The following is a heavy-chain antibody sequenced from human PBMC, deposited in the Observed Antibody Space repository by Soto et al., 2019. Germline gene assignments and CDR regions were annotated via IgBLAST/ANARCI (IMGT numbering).Heavy chain of an antibody. V-gene: IGHV1-8*01. J-gene: IGHJ4*02. CDR1: GYTFTSYD. CDR2: MNPNTGNS. CDR3: ARRAETNGWNGFGADKYYFDF. D-gene: IGHD1-1*01. Sequence: QVQLVQSGAEVRKPGASVKVSCEASGYTFTSYDIYWVRQATGQGLEWMGWMNPNTGNSGYAQKFQGRVTMTSDTSISTAHMELSRLSSEDTAVYYCARRAETNGWNGFGADKYYFDFWGQGTLVTVSS.